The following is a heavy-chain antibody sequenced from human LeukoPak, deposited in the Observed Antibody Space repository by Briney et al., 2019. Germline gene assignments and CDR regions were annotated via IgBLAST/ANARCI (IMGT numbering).Heavy chain of an antibody. CDR3: ARHQSGSYPPYSMDV. CDR2: IYYSGST. Sequence: SETLSLTCTVSGGSISSYYWSWIRQPPGKGLEWIGYIYYSGSTNYNPSLKSRVTISVDTSKNQFSLKLSSVTAADTAVYYCARHQSGSYPPYSMDVWGKGTTVIVSS. D-gene: IGHD1-26*01. V-gene: IGHV4-59*08. J-gene: IGHJ6*03. CDR1: GGSISSYY.